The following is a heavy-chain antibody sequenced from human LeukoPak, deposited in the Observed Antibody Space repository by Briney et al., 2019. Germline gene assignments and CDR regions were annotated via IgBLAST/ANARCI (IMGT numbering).Heavy chain of an antibody. Sequence: SETLSLTCTVSGGSISSYYWSWIRQPAEKGLEWIGRIYTSGSPSYNPSLKSRVTISVDKSKNQFSLKLSSVTAADTAVYYCARVSLYYYADYWGQGTLVTVSS. CDR1: GGSISSYY. V-gene: IGHV4-4*07. CDR3: ARVSLYYYADY. CDR2: IYTSGSP. J-gene: IGHJ4*02. D-gene: IGHD3-10*01.